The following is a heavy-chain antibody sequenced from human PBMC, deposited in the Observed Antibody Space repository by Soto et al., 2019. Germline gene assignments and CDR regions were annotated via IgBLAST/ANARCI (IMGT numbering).Heavy chain of an antibody. CDR3: AKVIIAAAGTAYYGMDV. V-gene: IGHV3-30*18. CDR2: ISYDGSNK. Sequence: GGSLRLSCAASGFTFSSYGTHWVRQAPGKGLEWVAVISYDGSNKYYADSVKGRFTISRDNSKNTLYLQMNSLRAEDTAVYYCAKVIIAAAGTAYYGMDVWGQGTTVTVSS. D-gene: IGHD6-13*01. J-gene: IGHJ6*02. CDR1: GFTFSSYG.